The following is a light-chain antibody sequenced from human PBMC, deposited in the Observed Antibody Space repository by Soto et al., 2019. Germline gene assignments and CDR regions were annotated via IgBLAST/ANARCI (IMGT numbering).Light chain of an antibody. CDR3: QQYSSSSPT. Sequence: DIQMTQSPSTLSASVGDRVTLSCRASQTISIYLAWCQQRPGEAPKLLIYDASNLASGVPARFSGSGSGTDFTLTISSLEPEDFATYYCQQYSSSSPTFGQGTKVEIQ. CDR1: QTISIY. CDR2: DAS. J-gene: IGKJ1*01. V-gene: IGKV1-5*01.